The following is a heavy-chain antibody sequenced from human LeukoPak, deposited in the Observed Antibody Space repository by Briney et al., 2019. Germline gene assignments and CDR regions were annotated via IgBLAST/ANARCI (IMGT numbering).Heavy chain of an antibody. CDR1: GLTFSSYS. CDR3: ARDLRVELQGSYYYYYGMDV. CDR2: ISSSSSTI. D-gene: IGHD1-7*01. V-gene: IGHV3-48*01. Sequence: GGSLRLSCAASGLTFSSYSMNWVRQAPGKGLEWVSYISSSSSTIYYADSVKGRFTISRDNAKNSLYLQMNSLRAEDTAVYYCARDLRVELQGSYYYYYGMDVWGQGTTVTVSS. J-gene: IGHJ6*02.